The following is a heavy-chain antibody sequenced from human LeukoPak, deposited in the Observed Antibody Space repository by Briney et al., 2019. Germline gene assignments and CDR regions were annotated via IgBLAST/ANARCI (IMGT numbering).Heavy chain of an antibody. D-gene: IGHD4-17*01. Sequence: SETLSLTCTVSGGSISSSSYYWSWIRQPPGKGLEWIGEINHSGSTNYNPSLKSRVTISVDTSKNQFSLKLSSVTAADTAVYYCARVYLDYGDYWALDYWGQGTLVTVSS. CDR1: GGSISSSSYY. J-gene: IGHJ4*02. CDR3: ARVYLDYGDYWALDY. CDR2: INHSGST. V-gene: IGHV4-39*07.